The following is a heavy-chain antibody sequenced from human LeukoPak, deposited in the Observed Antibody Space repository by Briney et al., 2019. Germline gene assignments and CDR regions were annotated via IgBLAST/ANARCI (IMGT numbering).Heavy chain of an antibody. CDR1: GGTFSSYA. D-gene: IGHD2/OR15-2a*01. V-gene: IGHV1-69*04. CDR3: ARTKNQGAFDI. Sequence: GASVKVSCKASGGTFSSYAIIWVRQAPGQGLEWMGRIIPILGIANYAQKFEGRVTITADKSTSTAYMELSSLRSEDTAVYYCARTKNQGAFDIWGQGTMVTVSS. CDR2: IIPILGIA. J-gene: IGHJ3*02.